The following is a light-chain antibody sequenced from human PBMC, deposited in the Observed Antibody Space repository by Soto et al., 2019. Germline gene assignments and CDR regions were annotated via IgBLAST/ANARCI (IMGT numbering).Light chain of an antibody. V-gene: IGLV2-14*01. CDR2: EVS. J-gene: IGLJ1*01. CDR1: SSDVVNYKY. CDR3: FSYASSGTYV. Sequence: QSALTQPASVSGSPGQSITISCTGTSSDVVNYKYVSWYQQHPGQAARLMIYEVSNRPSGVSNRFPGSKSGNTASLTISGLQAEDETDYYCFSYASSGTYVCGTGTKSPS.